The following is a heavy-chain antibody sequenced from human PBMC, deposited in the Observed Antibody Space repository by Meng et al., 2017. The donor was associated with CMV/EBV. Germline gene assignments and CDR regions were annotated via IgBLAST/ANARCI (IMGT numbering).Heavy chain of an antibody. Sequence: GGSLRLSCVGSGFNFNDYYMSWIRQAPGKGLEWIAYISGTGIPIYYGDSMEGRFTISRDNARKSVFLEINNLRGEDTAVYYCARDLKAVAGTPYYYDYAMDLWGQGTTVTVSS. D-gene: IGHD6-19*01. V-gene: IGHV3-11*04. CDR1: GFNFNDYY. CDR3: ARDLKAVAGTPYYYDYAMDL. CDR2: ISGTGIPI. J-gene: IGHJ6*02.